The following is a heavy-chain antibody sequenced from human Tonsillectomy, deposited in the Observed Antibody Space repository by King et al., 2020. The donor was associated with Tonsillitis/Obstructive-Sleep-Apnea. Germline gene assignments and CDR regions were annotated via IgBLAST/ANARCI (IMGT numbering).Heavy chain of an antibody. CDR1: GFIFDDYT. CDR2: INWDGGST. CDR3: AKDSSASAIWYYGIAV. Sequence: QLVQSGGIVVQPGGSLRLSCAASGFIFDDYTMHWVRQAPGKGLEWVSLINWDGGSTYYADSVKGRFTIYRDNSKNSLYLQMNSLRTADTALYYCAKDSSASAIWYYGIAVWGQGTTVTVSS. J-gene: IGHJ6*02. V-gene: IGHV3-43*01. D-gene: IGHD6-6*01.